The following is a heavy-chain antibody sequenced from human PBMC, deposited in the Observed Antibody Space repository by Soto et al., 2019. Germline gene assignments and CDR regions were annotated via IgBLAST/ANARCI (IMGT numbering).Heavy chain of an antibody. D-gene: IGHD2-15*01. J-gene: IGHJ4*02. CDR2: IYYSGST. V-gene: IGHV4-59*01. Sequence: PSETLSLTCTVSGGSISSYYWSWIRQPPGKGLEWIGYIYYSGSTNYNPSLKSRVTISVDTSKNQFSLKLSSVTAADTAAYYCARATHCSGGSCYSGGPTYFDYWGQGTLVTVSP. CDR1: GGSISSYY. CDR3: ARATHCSGGSCYSGGPTYFDY.